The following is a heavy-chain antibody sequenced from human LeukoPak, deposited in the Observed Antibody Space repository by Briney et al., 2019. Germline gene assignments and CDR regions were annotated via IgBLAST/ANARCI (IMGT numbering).Heavy chain of an antibody. Sequence: ASVKVSCKASGYIFANYGISGVRQAPGQGLEWMGWISAHDGNTKNAQKFQGRVTMTTDTSTSTAYMEVTSLRSDDTAFYYCVRDGYGSGRGYFDYWGQGTLVAVSS. CDR2: ISAHDGNT. J-gene: IGHJ4*02. CDR3: VRDGYGSGRGYFDY. V-gene: IGHV1-18*01. CDR1: GYIFANYG. D-gene: IGHD3-10*01.